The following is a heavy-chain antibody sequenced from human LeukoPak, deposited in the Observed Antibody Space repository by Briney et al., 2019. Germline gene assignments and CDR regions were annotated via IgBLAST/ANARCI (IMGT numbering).Heavy chain of an antibody. D-gene: IGHD4-17*01. V-gene: IGHV3-11*06. J-gene: IGHJ4*02. CDR3: ARGGADYVIAY. CDR1: GFPFGDYY. Sequence: GGSLRLSCAASGFPFGDYYRSGIRQVPGKGLEGVSFISSSSSYTNYADSVKGRFTISRDNTKNSLYLQMNNLRAEDTAVYYCARGGADYVIAYWGQGTLVTVSS. CDR2: ISSSSSYT.